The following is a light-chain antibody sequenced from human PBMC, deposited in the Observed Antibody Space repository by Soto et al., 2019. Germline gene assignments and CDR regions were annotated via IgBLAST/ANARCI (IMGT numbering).Light chain of an antibody. J-gene: IGKJ5*01. CDR3: QQRSNWPSIT. CDR1: QSVSSY. Sequence: EIVLTQSTATLSLSPGERATLSCRASQSVSSYLAWYQQKPGQAPRLLIYDASNRATGIPARFSGSGSGTDFTLTISSLEPEDFAVYYCQQRSNWPSITFGQGTLLEIK. CDR2: DAS. V-gene: IGKV3-11*01.